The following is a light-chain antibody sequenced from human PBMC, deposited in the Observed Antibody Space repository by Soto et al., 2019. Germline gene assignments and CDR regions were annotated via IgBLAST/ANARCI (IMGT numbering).Light chain of an antibody. CDR3: QQYTTSSWT. J-gene: IGKJ1*01. CDR1: QSVGSSY. CDR2: GTS. V-gene: IGKV3-20*01. Sequence: EVVLTQSPGTLSLSPGERATLSCRASQSVGSSYLAWYQQKPGQAPRVLIYGTSSRATGIPDRFSGSGSGTAFTLTISRLEPEDFAVYYCQQYTTSSWTFGQGTKVE.